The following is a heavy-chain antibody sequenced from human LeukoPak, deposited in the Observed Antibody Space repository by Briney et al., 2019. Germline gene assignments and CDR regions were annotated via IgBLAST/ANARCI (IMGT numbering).Heavy chain of an antibody. D-gene: IGHD2-2*01. CDR1: GFTFSSYA. J-gene: IGHJ4*02. Sequence: GGSLRLSCAASGFTFSSYAMTWVRQAPGKGLEWVSTISDSGYSTFYADSVKGRFTISRDDSQNTLYLQMSSLRAEDTAVYYCAKDYPALGYCTSTTCSFFDYWGQGVLVTVSS. CDR2: ISDSGYST. V-gene: IGHV3-23*01. CDR3: AKDYPALGYCTSTTCSFFDY.